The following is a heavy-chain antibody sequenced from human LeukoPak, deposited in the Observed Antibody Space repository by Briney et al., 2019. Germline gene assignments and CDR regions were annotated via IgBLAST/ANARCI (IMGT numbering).Heavy chain of an antibody. CDR1: GGSVSRGSYY. J-gene: IGHJ4*02. Sequence: PSETLSLTCTVSGGSVSRGSYYWSWTRQPPGKGLEWIGYIHHSGTTNYSPSLKSRVTISVDMSKKQFFLNLTSVTAADTAVYYCARGRLGATYWGQGTLVTVSS. D-gene: IGHD1-26*01. V-gene: IGHV4-61*01. CDR2: IHHSGTT. CDR3: ARGRLGATY.